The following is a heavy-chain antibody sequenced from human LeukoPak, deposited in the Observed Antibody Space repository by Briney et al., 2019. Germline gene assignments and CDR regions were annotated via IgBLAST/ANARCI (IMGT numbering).Heavy chain of an antibody. CDR2: ISYDGSNR. V-gene: IGHV3-30*03. CDR3: ATNYEGWFDP. CDR1: GFTFSNFG. J-gene: IGHJ5*02. D-gene: IGHD4/OR15-4a*01. Sequence: GGSLRLSCAASGFTFSNFGMHWVRQAPGKGLEWVAVISYDGSNRYYADSVKGRFTISRDNAKNSLYLQMNSLRAEDTAVYYCATNYEGWFDPWGQGTLVTVSS.